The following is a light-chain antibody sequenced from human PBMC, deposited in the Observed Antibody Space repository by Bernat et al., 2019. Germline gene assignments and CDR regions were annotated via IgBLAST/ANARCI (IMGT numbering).Light chain of an antibody. V-gene: IGKV1-39*01. CDR1: QPIDTY. J-gene: IGKJ5*01. CDR3: QQRYTEVVT. CDR2: SAS. Sequence: DIQLTQSPSSLSASVGDRVTITCRSSQPIDTYLAWYQQRPGKVPKLLVSSASDLRPGVPSPFSAHGSETDFTLTINSLEPEDFASYFCQQRYTEVVTFGQGTRL.